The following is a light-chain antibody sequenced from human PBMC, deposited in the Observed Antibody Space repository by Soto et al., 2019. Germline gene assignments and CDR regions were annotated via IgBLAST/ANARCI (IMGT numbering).Light chain of an antibody. CDR2: AAS. V-gene: IGKV1-6*01. J-gene: IGKJ3*01. Sequence: AIQMTQSPSSLSASVGDRVTITCRASQGIGTALGWYQQKPGKAPKLLIYAASRLQSEVPSRFSGSGSGTDVTLTISSLQPEDFATYYCLQDYNDPHTFGPGTKVDVK. CDR3: LQDYNDPHT. CDR1: QGIGTA.